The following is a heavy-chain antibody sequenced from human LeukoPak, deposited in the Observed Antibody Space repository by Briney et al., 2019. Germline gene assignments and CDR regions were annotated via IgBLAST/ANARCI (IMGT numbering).Heavy chain of an antibody. V-gene: IGHV3-74*01. CDR1: GFSFSSYW. D-gene: IGHD1-20*01. CDR2: INSDGGTT. Sequence: GGSLRLSCAASGFSFSSYWMHWVRQAPGKGLVWVSRINSDGGTTNYADSVKGRFTISRDNAKNTLYLQMNSLRAEDTAVYYCARVLYSWNDVVDYWGQGTLVTVSS. J-gene: IGHJ4*02. CDR3: ARVLYSWNDVVDY.